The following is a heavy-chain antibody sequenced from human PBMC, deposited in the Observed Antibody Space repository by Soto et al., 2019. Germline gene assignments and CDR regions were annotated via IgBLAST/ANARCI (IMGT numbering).Heavy chain of an antibody. CDR2: IVVGSGNT. CDR1: GFTFTSSA. J-gene: IGHJ6*02. CDR3: AADLVYYGMDV. V-gene: IGHV1-58*01. Sequence: SVKVSCKASGFTFTSSAVQWVRQARGQRLEWIGWIVVGSGNTNYAQKFQGRVTITRDMSTSTAYMELSSLRSEDTAVYYCAADLVYYGMDVWGQGTTVTVSS.